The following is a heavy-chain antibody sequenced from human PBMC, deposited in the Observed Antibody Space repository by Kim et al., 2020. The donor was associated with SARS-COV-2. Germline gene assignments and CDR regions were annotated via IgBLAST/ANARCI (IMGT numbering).Heavy chain of an antibody. Sequence: ASVKVSCKASGYTFTSYYMHWVRQAPGQGLEWMGIINPSGGSTSYAQKFQGRVTMTRDTSTSTVYMELSSLRSEDTAVYYCARELRFLEWFDAFDIWGQGTMVTVSS. CDR2: INPSGGST. CDR1: GYTFTSYY. CDR3: ARELRFLEWFDAFDI. J-gene: IGHJ3*02. D-gene: IGHD3-3*01. V-gene: IGHV1-46*01.